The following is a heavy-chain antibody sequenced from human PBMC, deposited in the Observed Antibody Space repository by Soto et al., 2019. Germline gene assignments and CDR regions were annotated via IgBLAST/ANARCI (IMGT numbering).Heavy chain of an antibody. V-gene: IGHV3-30*18. CDR2: ISYDGSNK. Sequence: QVQLVESGGGVVQPGRSLRLSCAASGFTFSSYGMHWVRQAPGKGLEWVAVISYDGSNKYYADSVKGRFTISRDNSKNTLYLQMNSLRAEDTAVYYCAKAIDYYGSGSYYRRTPYYYGMDVWGQGTTVTVSS. D-gene: IGHD3-10*01. CDR3: AKAIDYYGSGSYYRRTPYYYGMDV. CDR1: GFTFSSYG. J-gene: IGHJ6*02.